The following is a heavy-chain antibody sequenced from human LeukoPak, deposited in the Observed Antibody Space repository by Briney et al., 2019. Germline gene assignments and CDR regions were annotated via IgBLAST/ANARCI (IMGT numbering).Heavy chain of an antibody. CDR1: GFTFSSYA. CDR2: ISSNGGST. V-gene: IGHV3-64D*06. Sequence: GGSLRLSCLASGFTFSSYAMHWVRQAPGKGLEYVSAISSNGGSTYYADSVKGRFTISRDNSKNTLYLQMSSLRAEDTAVYYCVKEGLVLRYFDWFRGSYYFDYWGQGTLVTVSS. D-gene: IGHD3-9*01. J-gene: IGHJ4*02. CDR3: VKEGLVLRYFDWFRGSYYFDY.